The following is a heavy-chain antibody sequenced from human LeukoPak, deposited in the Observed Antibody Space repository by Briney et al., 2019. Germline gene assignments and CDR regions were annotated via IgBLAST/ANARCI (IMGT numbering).Heavy chain of an antibody. CDR2: IRYDGSNK. CDR3: ARDRADNVVVPAARGNAFDI. D-gene: IGHD2-2*01. V-gene: IGHV3-30*02. Sequence: QSGGSLRLSCAASGFTFSSYGMHWVRQAPGKGLEWVAFIRYDGSNKYYADSVKGRFTISRDNAKNSLYLQMNSLRAEDTAVYYCARDRADNVVVPAARGNAFDIWGQGTMVTVSS. CDR1: GFTFSSYG. J-gene: IGHJ3*02.